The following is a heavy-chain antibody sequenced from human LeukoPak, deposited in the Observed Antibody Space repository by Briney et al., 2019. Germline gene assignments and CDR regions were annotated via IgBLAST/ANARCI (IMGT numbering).Heavy chain of an antibody. V-gene: IGHV3-33*06. CDR3: AKDRDGYDSSEIDY. J-gene: IGHJ4*02. CDR1: GFTFSSYG. Sequence: GRFLRLSCAASGFTFSSYGMHWVRQAPGKGLEWVAVIWYDGSNKYYADSVKGRFTISRDNSKNTLYLQMNSLRAEDTAVYYCAKDRDGYDSSEIDYWGQGTLVTVSS. D-gene: IGHD3-22*01. CDR2: IWYDGSNK.